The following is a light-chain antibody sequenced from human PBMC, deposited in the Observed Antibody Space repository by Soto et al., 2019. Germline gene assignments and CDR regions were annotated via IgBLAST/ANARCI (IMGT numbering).Light chain of an antibody. CDR1: QDISNY. Sequence: DIQMTQSPSSLSASLLDIVPITYQASQDISNYLNWYQQKPGKAPKLLIYDASNLVTGVPSRFSGSGSGTDFTLTISSLQPEDVATYYCQKYNSALTFGQGTRLEIK. CDR3: QKYNSALT. J-gene: IGKJ5*01. V-gene: IGKV1-27*01. CDR2: DAS.